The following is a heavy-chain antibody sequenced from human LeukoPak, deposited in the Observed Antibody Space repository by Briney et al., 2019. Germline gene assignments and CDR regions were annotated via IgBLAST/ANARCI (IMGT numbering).Heavy chain of an antibody. CDR2: ISGSGGST. V-gene: IGHV3-23*01. CDR3: ARDYDFWSGYYSKRFFDY. CDR1: GFTFSSYA. J-gene: IGHJ4*02. D-gene: IGHD3-3*01. Sequence: GGSLRPSCAASGFTFSSYAMSWVRQAPGKGLEWVSAISGSGGSTYYADSVKGRFTISRDNSKNTLYLQMNSLRAEDTAVYYCARDYDFWSGYYSKRFFDYWGQGTLVTVSS.